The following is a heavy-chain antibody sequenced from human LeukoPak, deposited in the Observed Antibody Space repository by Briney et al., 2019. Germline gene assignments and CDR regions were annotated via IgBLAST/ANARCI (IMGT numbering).Heavy chain of an antibody. D-gene: IGHD3-22*01. CDR2: IYYSGST. V-gene: IGHV4-59*08. Sequence: PSETLSLTCTVSGGSISGYYWSWIRQPPGKGLEWVGYIYYSGSTNYNPSLKSRVTISVDTSKNQFSLRLTSVTAADTAFYCCVTLYDYDSSGLLDFDYWGQGTLVTVSS. J-gene: IGHJ4*02. CDR1: GGSISGYY. CDR3: VTLYDYDSSGLLDFDY.